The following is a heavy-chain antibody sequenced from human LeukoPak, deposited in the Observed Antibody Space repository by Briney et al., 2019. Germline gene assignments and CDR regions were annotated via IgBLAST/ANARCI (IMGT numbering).Heavy chain of an antibody. V-gene: IGHV3-30*02. Sequence: GGSLRLSCAASGFTFSSYGMHWVRQAPGKGLEWVAFIRYDGSNKYYADSVKGRFTISRDNSKNTLYLQMNSLRAKDTAVYYCAKDYDSSGYYYVMYYFDYWGQGTLVTVSS. CDR2: IRYDGSNK. D-gene: IGHD3-22*01. J-gene: IGHJ4*02. CDR3: AKDYDSSGYYYVMYYFDY. CDR1: GFTFSSYG.